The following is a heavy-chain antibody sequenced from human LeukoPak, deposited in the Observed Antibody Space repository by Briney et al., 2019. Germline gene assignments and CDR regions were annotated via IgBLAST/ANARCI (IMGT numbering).Heavy chain of an antibody. Sequence: GGSLRLSCAASGFTFRHYWMHWVRQVPGKGLVWVSRINPDGTTINYADSVRGRFAISRDNAKNSLYLQMNSLRAEDTAVYYCARDGLAAAGTNAFDIWGQGTMVTVSS. J-gene: IGHJ3*02. CDR2: INPDGTTI. CDR3: ARDGLAAAGTNAFDI. CDR1: GFTFRHYW. V-gene: IGHV3-74*01. D-gene: IGHD6-13*01.